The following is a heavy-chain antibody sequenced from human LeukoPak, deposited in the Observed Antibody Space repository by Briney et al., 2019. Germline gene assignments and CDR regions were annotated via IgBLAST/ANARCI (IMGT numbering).Heavy chain of an antibody. CDR2: ISSSGSNI. Sequence: GGSLRLSCAASGLTFSDYYMSWIRQAPGKGRVWVSYISSSGSNIYYADSVNGRFTISRDNDKNSLYLQMNSLRAEDTAVYYCARAGKWLQSYFDYWGQGTLVTVSS. CDR3: ARAGKWLQSYFDY. J-gene: IGHJ4*02. D-gene: IGHD5-24*01. V-gene: IGHV3-11*01. CDR1: GLTFSDYY.